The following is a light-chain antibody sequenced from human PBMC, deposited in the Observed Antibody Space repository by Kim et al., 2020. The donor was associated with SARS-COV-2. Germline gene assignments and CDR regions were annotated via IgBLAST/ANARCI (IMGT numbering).Light chain of an antibody. CDR2: DAS. J-gene: IGKJ4*01. Sequence: EIVLTQSPATLSLSPGERGTLSCRASQSVRSYLAWYQQKPGQAPRLLIFDASNRATGIPTRFSGSGSGTDFTLTISSLEPEDFAIYYCQPRSKWPLTFGGGTKVDIK. CDR1: QSVRSY. V-gene: IGKV3-11*01. CDR3: QPRSKWPLT.